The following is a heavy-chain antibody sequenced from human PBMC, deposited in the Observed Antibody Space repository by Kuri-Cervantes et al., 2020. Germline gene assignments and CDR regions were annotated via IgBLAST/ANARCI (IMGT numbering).Heavy chain of an antibody. CDR3: ARDDRRSWFDP. D-gene: IGHD3-22*01. J-gene: IGHJ5*02. Sequence: SETLSLTCTVSGGSISSYYWSWIRQHPGKGLEWIGYIYYSGSTYYNPSLKSRVTISVDTSKNQFSLKLSSVAAADTAVYYCARDDRRSWFDPWGQGTLVTVSS. CDR2: IYYSGST. CDR1: GGSISSYY. V-gene: IGHV4-59*06.